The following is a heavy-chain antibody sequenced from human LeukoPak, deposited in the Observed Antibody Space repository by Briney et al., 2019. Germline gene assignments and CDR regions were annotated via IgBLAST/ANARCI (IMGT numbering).Heavy chain of an antibody. D-gene: IGHD2-8*01. Sequence: GGSLRLSCAASGFTFSSYWMSWVRQAPGKGLGWVANIKQDGSEKYYVDSVKGRFTISRDNAKNSLYLQMNSLRAEDTAVYDCARFPNNDAGVAPGAFDIWGQGTMVTVSS. J-gene: IGHJ3*02. V-gene: IGHV3-7*01. CDR2: IKQDGSEK. CDR3: ARFPNNDAGVAPGAFDI. CDR1: GFTFSSYW.